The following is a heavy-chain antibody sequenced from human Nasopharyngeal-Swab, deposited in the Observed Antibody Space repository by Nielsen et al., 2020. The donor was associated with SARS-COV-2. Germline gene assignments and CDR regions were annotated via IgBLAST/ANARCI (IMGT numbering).Heavy chain of an antibody. CDR3: AKDRGCSGGSCYVHWYFDL. J-gene: IGHJ2*01. D-gene: IGHD2-15*01. V-gene: IGHV3-72*01. CDR1: GFILSDQY. Sequence: GESLKISCSVSGFILSDQYMDWVRQAPGKGLEWVGRSRKTANSYTTEYAASVKGRFGISRENSKNSLYLQMNSLRAEDTAVYYCAKDRGCSGGSCYVHWYFDLWGRGTLVTVSS. CDR2: SRKTANSYTT.